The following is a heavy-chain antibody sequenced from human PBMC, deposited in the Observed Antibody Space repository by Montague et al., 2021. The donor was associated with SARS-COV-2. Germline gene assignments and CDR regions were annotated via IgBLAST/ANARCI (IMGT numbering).Heavy chain of an antibody. V-gene: IGHV4-39*01. CDR1: GGSISSSSHY. CDR3: ARQKLNGRSTYYYYHDMDV. Sequence: SETLSLTCAVSGGSISSSSHYWVRLRQPPGKGLVWNVGVSHSAGSYYYASLQIRVTIFIDPTNNQLSLRLNSATAAATAMYFCARQKLNGRSTYYYYHDMDVWGQGTTVSVSS. J-gene: IGHJ6*02. D-gene: IGHD2-8*01. CDR2: VSHSAGS.